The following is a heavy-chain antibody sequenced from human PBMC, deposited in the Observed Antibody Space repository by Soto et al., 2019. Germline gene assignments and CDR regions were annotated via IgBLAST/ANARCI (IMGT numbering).Heavy chain of an antibody. V-gene: IGHV5-10-1*01. CDR1: GYSLAGYL. CDR2: IDPSDSQT. CDR3: ARQIYDSDTGPNFQYYFDS. J-gene: IGHJ4*02. Sequence: PGEALKNSLKGTGYSLAGYLITRGRPKPGKGLEWMGRIDPSDSQTYYSPSFRGHVTISVTKSITTVFLQWSSLRASDTAMYYCARQIYDSDTGPNFQYYFDSWGQGTPVTVSS. D-gene: IGHD3-22*01.